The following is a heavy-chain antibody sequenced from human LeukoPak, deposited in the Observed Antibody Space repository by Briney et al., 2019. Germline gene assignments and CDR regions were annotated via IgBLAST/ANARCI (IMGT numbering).Heavy chain of an antibody. CDR1: GGSISSYY. D-gene: IGHD6-13*01. Sequence: SETLSLTCTVSGGSISSYYWSWIRQPPGKGLEWIGYIYYSGSTNYNPSLKSRVTISVDTSKNQFSLKLSSGTASDTAVYYCARERGYSRSGRGGWFDPWGQGTLVTVSS. CDR3: ARERGYSRSGRGGWFDP. CDR2: IYYSGST. V-gene: IGHV4-59*12. J-gene: IGHJ5*02.